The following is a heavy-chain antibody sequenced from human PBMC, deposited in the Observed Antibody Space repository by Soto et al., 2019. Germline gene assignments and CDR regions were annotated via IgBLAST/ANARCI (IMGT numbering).Heavy chain of an antibody. J-gene: IGHJ6*02. CDR3: ATYYGDRSYYYYGMDV. V-gene: IGHV1-69*13. CDR1: GGTFSSYA. Sequence: GASVKVSCKASGGTFSSYAISWVRQAPGQGLEWMGGIIPIFGTANYAQKFQGRVTITADESTSTAYMELSSLRSEDTAVYYCATYYGDRSYYYYGMDVWGQGTTVTVSS. D-gene: IGHD4-17*01. CDR2: IIPIFGTA.